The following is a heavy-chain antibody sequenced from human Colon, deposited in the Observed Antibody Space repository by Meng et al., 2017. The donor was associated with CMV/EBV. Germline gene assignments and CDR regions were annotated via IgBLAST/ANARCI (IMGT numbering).Heavy chain of an antibody. D-gene: IGHD1-26*01. V-gene: IGHV3-23*01. CDR1: GLIFGNYA. Sequence: CAASGLIFGNYAMGWVRQAPGKGLGWVSTITGSGDGTYYADSVKGRFTISRDTSRNTLSLQMNSLRADDTAIYYCAKGRGLGASASNYWGQGTLVTVSS. CDR3: AKGRGLGASASNY. J-gene: IGHJ4*02. CDR2: ITGSGDGT.